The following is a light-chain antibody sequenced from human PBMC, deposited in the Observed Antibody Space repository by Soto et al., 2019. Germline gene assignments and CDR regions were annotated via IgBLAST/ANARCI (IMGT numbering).Light chain of an antibody. CDR1: SGSVSTSYY. CDR3: VLYMGSGISV. J-gene: IGLJ3*02. Sequence: QTVVTQEPSFSVSPGRTVTLTCGLSSGSVSTSYYPSWYQQTPGQAPRTLIYNTNTRSSGVPDRFSGSILGNKAALTITGAQADDESDYYWVLYMGSGISVFGGGNKLTVL. CDR2: NTN. V-gene: IGLV8-61*01.